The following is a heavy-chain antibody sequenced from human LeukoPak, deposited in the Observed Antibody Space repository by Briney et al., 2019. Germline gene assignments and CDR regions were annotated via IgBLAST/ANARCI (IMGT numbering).Heavy chain of an antibody. CDR2: ISGSGDST. J-gene: IGHJ3*02. CDR1: GFTFSSYS. D-gene: IGHD2-21*01. Sequence: GGSLRLSCAASGFTFSSYSMNWVRQAPGKGLEWVSAISGSGDSTYYADSVKGRFIISRDNSKNTLYLQMSSLRAEDTAVYYCAKKSGSDYSYDAFDIWGQGTMVTVSS. CDR3: AKKSGSDYSYDAFDI. V-gene: IGHV3-23*01.